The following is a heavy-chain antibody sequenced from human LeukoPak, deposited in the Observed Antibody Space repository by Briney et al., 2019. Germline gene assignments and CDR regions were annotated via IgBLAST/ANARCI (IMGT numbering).Heavy chain of an antibody. Sequence: GGSLRLSCAASGFTFSDYSMNWVHQAPGKGLEWVSYISFSVNTKYYGDSVKGRFTISRDNAKNSLYLHMDSLRAEDTAVYYCAREDSGRDAFDIWGQGTMVTVSS. D-gene: IGHD1-26*01. CDR1: GFTFSDYS. CDR3: AREDSGRDAFDI. V-gene: IGHV3-48*04. CDR2: ISFSVNTK. J-gene: IGHJ3*02.